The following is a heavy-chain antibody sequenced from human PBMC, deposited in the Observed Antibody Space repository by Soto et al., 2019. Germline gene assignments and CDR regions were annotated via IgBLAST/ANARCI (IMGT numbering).Heavy chain of an antibody. J-gene: IGHJ4*02. V-gene: IGHV1-69*13. D-gene: IGHD3-22*01. CDR1: GGTFSSYA. CDR3: ARPNYYDSSGYYYPFDS. Sequence: SVKVSCKASGGTFSSYAISWVRQAPGQGLEWMGGIIPIFGTANYAQKFQGRVTITADESTSTAYMELSSLRSEDTAVYYCARPNYYDSSGYYYPFDSWGQGTLVTVSS. CDR2: IIPIFGTA.